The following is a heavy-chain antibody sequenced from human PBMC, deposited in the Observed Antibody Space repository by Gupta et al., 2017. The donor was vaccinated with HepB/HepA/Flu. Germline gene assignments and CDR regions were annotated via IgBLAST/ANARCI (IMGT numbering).Heavy chain of an antibody. V-gene: IGHV1-24*01. CDR3: ATAAPRLDYYYYIDV. D-gene: IGHD3-9*01. CDR1: GYTLTDLS. CDR2: FDPEHGET. J-gene: IGHJ6*03. Sequence: QVQMVQSGAEVKKPGASVKVSCKVSGYTLTDLSIHWVRQAPGKGLEWMGGFDPEHGETIYAQKFQGRVTLTEDTSTGTAYMELNSLRAEDTAVFYCATAAPRLDYYYYIDVWGQGTTVTVSS.